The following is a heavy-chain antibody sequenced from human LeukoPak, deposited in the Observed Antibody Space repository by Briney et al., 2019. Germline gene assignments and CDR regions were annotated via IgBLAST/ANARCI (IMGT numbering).Heavy chain of an antibody. J-gene: IGHJ5*02. CDR3: ASSAYSCSSS. CDR1: GFTFTNYW. CDR2: INEDGSEK. V-gene: IGHV3-7*01. D-gene: IGHD6-6*01. Sequence: GGSLRLSCAASGFTFTNYWMIWVRQAPGKGLEWVANINEDGSEKYYVGSVEGRFTISRDNAKNSVFLQMNSLRADDTAMYYCASSAYSCSSSWGQGTLVTVSS.